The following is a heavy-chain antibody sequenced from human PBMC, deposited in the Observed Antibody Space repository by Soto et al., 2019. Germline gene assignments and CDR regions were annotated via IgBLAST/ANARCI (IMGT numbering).Heavy chain of an antibody. D-gene: IGHD2-2*01. J-gene: IGHJ6*03. Sequence: PGGSLRLSCAASGFTVSSNYMSWVRQAPGKGLEWVSVIYSGGSTYYADSVKGRFTISRDNSKNTLYLQMNSLRAEDTAVYYCARRGVVPAATRSRYYYYYMYVWGKGTTVTVSS. CDR2: IYSGGST. CDR1: GFTVSSNY. V-gene: IGHV3-66*01. CDR3: ARRGVVPAATRSRYYYYYMYV.